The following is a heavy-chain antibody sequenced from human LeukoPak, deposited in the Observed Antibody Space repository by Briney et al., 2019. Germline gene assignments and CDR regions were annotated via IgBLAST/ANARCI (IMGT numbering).Heavy chain of an antibody. D-gene: IGHD5/OR15-5a*01. CDR2: ITSSGRT. CDR3: AKSVAKAPNYFYGMDV. CDR1: GDSFTSYY. J-gene: IGHJ6*02. V-gene: IGHV4-4*07. Sequence: KSSETLSLTCTVSGDSFTSYYWSWIRQTAGEGLEWIGRITSSGRTNYNPSFKGRVSMSIDTSKNQFSLELCTVTAAETAVYYCAKSVAKAPNYFYGMDVWGQGTSVTVSS.